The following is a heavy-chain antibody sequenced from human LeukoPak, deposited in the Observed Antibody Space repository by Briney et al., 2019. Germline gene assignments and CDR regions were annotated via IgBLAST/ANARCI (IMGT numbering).Heavy chain of an antibody. D-gene: IGHD3-16*02. CDR2: ISGGIMINT. Sequence: PGGALRLSCAASGFTFSTYAMSWVRQAPGKGLEWVAAISGGIMINTYYTASGKGRFTISRNNSKNTLYLQMNSLRDDDTAVYYCAKDPVVGAPHVFDIWGQGTMVTVSS. CDR1: GFTFSTYA. V-gene: IGHV3-23*01. J-gene: IGHJ3*02. CDR3: AKDPVVGAPHVFDI.